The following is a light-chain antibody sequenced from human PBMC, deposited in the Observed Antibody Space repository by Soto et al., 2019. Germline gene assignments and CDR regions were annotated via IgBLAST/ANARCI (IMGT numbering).Light chain of an antibody. V-gene: IGLV6-57*03. CDR3: QSFDTAVV. J-gene: IGLJ3*02. Sequence: NFMLTQPHSVSESPGKTVTISCTRTSGSIDSNYVQWYQQRPGSAPTIVIYEDNQRPSGVPDRFSGSIDSSSNSASLTISGLKTEDEADYYCQSFDTAVVFGGGTKPTVL. CDR2: EDN. CDR1: SGSIDSNY.